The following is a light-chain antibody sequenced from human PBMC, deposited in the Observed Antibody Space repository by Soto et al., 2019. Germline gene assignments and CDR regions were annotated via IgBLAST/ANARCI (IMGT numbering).Light chain of an antibody. CDR2: RAS. CDR3: QQCNNWPIT. CDR1: QSIGGD. V-gene: IGKV3-15*01. J-gene: IGKJ3*01. Sequence: EIVMTQSPATLSVFPGERATLSCRASQSIGGDLAWYQQKPGQAPRLLIYRASTRATGIPARFSGSGSGTDFTLTISSLQSEDFAVYYCQQCNNWPITFGPGTKVDIK.